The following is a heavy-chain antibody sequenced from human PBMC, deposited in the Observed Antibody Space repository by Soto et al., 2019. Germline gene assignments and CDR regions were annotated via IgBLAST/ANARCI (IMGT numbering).Heavy chain of an antibody. CDR2: TYQSGSA. Sequence: SLSLTCPVSGASITSGGYSWTWIRQSPGKGLEWIGYTYQSGSAYYNPSLKSRVTISVDRSKNQFSLNLTSVTAADTAVYYCAREYYGMDVWGQGTKVTVSS. CDR1: GASITSGGYS. J-gene: IGHJ6*02. V-gene: IGHV4-30-2*06. CDR3: AREYYGMDV.